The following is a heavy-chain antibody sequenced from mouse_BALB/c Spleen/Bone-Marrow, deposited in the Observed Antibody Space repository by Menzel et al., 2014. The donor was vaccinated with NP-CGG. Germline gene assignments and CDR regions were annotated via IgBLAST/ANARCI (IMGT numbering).Heavy chain of an antibody. CDR1: GFTFTDHY. V-gene: IGHV7-3*02. J-gene: IGHJ2*01. CDR3: ARVYLYYVDY. CDR2: IRNKANVYTT. D-gene: IGHD2-1*01. Sequence: EVHLVESGGGLVQPGGFLRLSCATSGFTFTDHYMSWVRQPPGKALEWLGFIRNKANVYTTELSASVKGRFTISRDKSQSIVYLQMNTLRAEDSATYYCARVYLYYVDYGGQGTTLTGSS.